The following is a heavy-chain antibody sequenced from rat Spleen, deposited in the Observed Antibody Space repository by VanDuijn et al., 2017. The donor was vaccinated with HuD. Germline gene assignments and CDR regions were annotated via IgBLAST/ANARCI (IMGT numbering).Heavy chain of an antibody. CDR1: GFTFSNYD. CDR2: ISPSGGST. CDR3: ARLYGGYSGGNCFDY. Sequence: EVQLVESGGGLVQPGRSLKLSCAASGFTFSNYDMTWVRQAPTKGLEWVASISPSGGSTYYRDSVKGRFTVSRDNAKSTLYLQMDSLRSEDTATYYCARLYGGYSGGNCFDYWGQGVMVTVSS. D-gene: IGHD1-11*01. J-gene: IGHJ2*01. V-gene: IGHV5-25*01.